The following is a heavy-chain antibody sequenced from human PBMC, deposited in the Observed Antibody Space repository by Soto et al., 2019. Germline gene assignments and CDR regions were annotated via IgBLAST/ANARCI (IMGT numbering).Heavy chain of an antibody. J-gene: IGHJ4*02. Sequence: ASVKVSCKASGYTFTSYDINWVRQATGQGLEWMGWMNPNSGNTGYAQKFQGRVTMTRNTSISTAYMELSSLRSEDTAVYYCARGRQWLVQNDYWGKGTLVTVSS. CDR2: MNPNSGNT. V-gene: IGHV1-8*01. D-gene: IGHD6-19*01. CDR3: ARGRQWLVQNDY. CDR1: GYTFTSYD.